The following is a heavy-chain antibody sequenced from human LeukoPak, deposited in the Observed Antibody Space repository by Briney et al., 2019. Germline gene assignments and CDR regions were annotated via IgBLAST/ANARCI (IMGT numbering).Heavy chain of an antibody. V-gene: IGHV3-21*01. D-gene: IGHD2-15*01. CDR3: ARSSDRYGMDV. J-gene: IGHJ6*02. CDR1: GFTFSSFG. Sequence: GGSLRLSCAASGFTFSSFGMNWVRQAPGKGLEWVSSISSGTTYIYYADSVKGRLTISRDNAKNSLYLQMNSLRAEDTAVYFCARSSDRYGMDVWGQGTTVTVSS. CDR2: ISSGTTYI.